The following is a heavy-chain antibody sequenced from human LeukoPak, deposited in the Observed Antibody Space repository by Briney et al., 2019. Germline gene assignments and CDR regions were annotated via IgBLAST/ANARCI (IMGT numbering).Heavy chain of an antibody. Sequence: GGSLRLSCAASGFTFSSFWMAWVRQAPGKGLEWVANIKHDGSDKNSVDSVKGRFTISRDNAKNSLYLQMNFLRAEDTAVYYCARDTVTLGYFDYWGQGTLVTVSA. D-gene: IGHD4-17*01. V-gene: IGHV3-7*05. CDR1: GFTFSSFW. CDR2: IKHDGSDK. J-gene: IGHJ4*02. CDR3: ARDTVTLGYFDY.